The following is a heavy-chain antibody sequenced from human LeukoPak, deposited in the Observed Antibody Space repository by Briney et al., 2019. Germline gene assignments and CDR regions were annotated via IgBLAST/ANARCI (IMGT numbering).Heavy chain of an antibody. CDR1: GSSFTSYW. Sequence: PGAPLKISCKGSGSSFTSYWIGWVRQMPGKGLEWMGIIYPGDSDTRYSPSFQGQVTISADKSISTAYLQWSSLKASDTAMYYCARPMTTVTIDAFDIWGQGTMVTVSS. D-gene: IGHD4-17*01. V-gene: IGHV5-51*01. CDR2: IYPGDSDT. J-gene: IGHJ3*02. CDR3: ARPMTTVTIDAFDI.